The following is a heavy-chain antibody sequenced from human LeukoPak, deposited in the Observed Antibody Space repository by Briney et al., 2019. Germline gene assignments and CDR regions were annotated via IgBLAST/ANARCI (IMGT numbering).Heavy chain of an antibody. CDR1: GFTFSNHA. Sequence: GGSLRLSCAASGFTFSNHAMHWVRQAPGKGLKWVAVISHDGSNTYYGDSVKGRFTISRDNSKNTLDLQMNSLRAEDTAVYYCARETVTNHDAFDIWGQGAMVTVSS. V-gene: IGHV3-30-3*01. CDR2: ISHDGSNT. J-gene: IGHJ3*02. CDR3: ARETVTNHDAFDI. D-gene: IGHD4-11*01.